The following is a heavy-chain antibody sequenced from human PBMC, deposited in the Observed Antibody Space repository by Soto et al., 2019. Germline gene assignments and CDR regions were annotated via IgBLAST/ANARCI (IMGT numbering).Heavy chain of an antibody. Sequence: GKGLEWVAVISYDGNIKYYADSVKGRFTISRDNSKNTLYLQMSSLRADDTAVYFFTHYSAADNYEGLSCHSCG. J-gene: IGHJ5*01. CDR3: THYSAADNYEGLSCHS. D-gene: IGHD3-3*01. CDR2: ISYDGNIK. V-gene: IGHV3-30-3*01.